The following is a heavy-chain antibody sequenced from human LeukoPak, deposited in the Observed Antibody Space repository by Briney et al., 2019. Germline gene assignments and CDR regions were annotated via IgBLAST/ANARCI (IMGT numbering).Heavy chain of an antibody. CDR1: GYSFTNYW. D-gene: IGHD5-18*01. Sequence: GESLKISCKGSGYSFTNYWIGWVRQMPGKGLEWMGIIYPGDSHSTYSPSFRGQVIISAVKSISTAYLQWSSLKASDTAMYYCARRVSSGYSFGADYWGQGTLVTVSS. V-gene: IGHV5-51*01. CDR2: IYPGDSHS. CDR3: ARRVSSGYSFGADY. J-gene: IGHJ4*02.